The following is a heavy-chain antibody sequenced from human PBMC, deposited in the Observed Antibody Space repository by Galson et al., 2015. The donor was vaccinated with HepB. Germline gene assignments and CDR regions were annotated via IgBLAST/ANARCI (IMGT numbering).Heavy chain of an antibody. CDR1: GLTFGSHA. V-gene: IGHV3-23*01. D-gene: IGHD3-16*01. CDR2: ISTSGDTA. Sequence: SLRLSCAASGLTFGSHAMSWVRQAPGKGLEWVSVISTSGDTAYYADSVKGRFTVSRDNSKNTLYLQMNSLRAEDTATYYCAILNYGTYRGYWGQGTLVTVSS. J-gene: IGHJ4*02. CDR3: AILNYGTYRGY.